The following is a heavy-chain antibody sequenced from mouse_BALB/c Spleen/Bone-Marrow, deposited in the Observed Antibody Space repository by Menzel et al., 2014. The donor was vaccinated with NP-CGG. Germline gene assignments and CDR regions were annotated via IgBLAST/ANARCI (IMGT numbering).Heavy chain of an antibody. J-gene: IGHJ4*01. D-gene: IGHD1-1*01. CDR2: IIPSSGYT. CDR1: GYTFTTYT. V-gene: IGHV1-4*01. CDR3: AIRYYAMDY. Sequence: QVQLQQSGAGLARPGASVKMSCKASGYTFTTYTIHWMKQRPGQGLEWIGYIIPSSGYTNYNQKFKDKATLTADKSSSTAYMQLSSLTPEDSAVYYCAIRYYAMDYWGQGTSVTVSS.